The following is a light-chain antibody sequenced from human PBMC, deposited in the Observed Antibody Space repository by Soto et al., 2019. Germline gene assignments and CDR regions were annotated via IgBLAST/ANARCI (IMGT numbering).Light chain of an antibody. J-gene: IGLJ2*01. CDR1: SSNIGAGYD. V-gene: IGLV1-40*01. CDR2: GNS. CDR3: QSYDSRLSGSV. Sequence: QPVLTQPPSVSGAPGQRVTISCTGSSSNIGAGYDVHWYQQLPGTAPKLLIYGNSNRPSGVPDRFSGSKSGTSASLAITGLQAEDGADYYCQSYDSRLSGSVFGGGTKVTVL.